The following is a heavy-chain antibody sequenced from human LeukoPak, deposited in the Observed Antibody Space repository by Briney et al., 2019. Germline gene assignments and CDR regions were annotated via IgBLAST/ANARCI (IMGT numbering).Heavy chain of an antibody. CDR3: ARSAYGDPHFDY. D-gene: IGHD4-17*01. J-gene: IGHJ4*02. V-gene: IGHV1-69*04. CDR2: IIPILGIA. CDR1: GGTFSSYA. Sequence: GASVKVSCKASGGTFSSYAISWVRQAPGQGLEWMGRIIPILGIANYAQKLQGRVTITADKSTSTAYMELSSLRSEDTAVYYCARSAYGDPHFDYWGQGTLVTVSS.